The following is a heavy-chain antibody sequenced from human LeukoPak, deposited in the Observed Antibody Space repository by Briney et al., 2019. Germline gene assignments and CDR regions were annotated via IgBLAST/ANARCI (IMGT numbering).Heavy chain of an antibody. D-gene: IGHD6-19*01. CDR3: ARFGLGKHIEVAGIPFDI. J-gene: IGHJ3*02. V-gene: IGHV1-18*01. CDR2: ISAYNGNT. Sequence: ASVKVSCKASGHTFTSYAISWVRQAPGQGLEWMGRISAYNGNTNYAQKLQGRVTMTTDTSTSTAYMELRSLRSDDTAVYYCARFGLGKHIEVAGIPFDIWGQGTMVTVSS. CDR1: GHTFTSYA.